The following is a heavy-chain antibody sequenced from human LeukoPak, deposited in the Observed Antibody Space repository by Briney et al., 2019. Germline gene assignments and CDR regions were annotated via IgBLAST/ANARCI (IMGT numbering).Heavy chain of an antibody. D-gene: IGHD3-10*02. CDR3: ARDAGLYYGRSPADI. J-gene: IGHJ3*02. CDR2: IKWNGGST. V-gene: IGHV3-20*04. Sequence: GGSLRLSCAASGFTFDDYGMSWVRQAPGKGLEWVSGIKWNGGSTGYADSVKGRFTISRDNAKNSLYVQMNSLRAEDTAFYYCARDAGLYYGRSPADIWGQGTMVTVSS. CDR1: GFTFDDYG.